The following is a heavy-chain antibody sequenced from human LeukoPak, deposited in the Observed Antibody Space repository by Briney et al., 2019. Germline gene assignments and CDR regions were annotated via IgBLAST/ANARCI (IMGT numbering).Heavy chain of an antibody. V-gene: IGHV3-7*01. CDR2: IKQDGSEE. Sequence: GGSLRLSCAASGFTFSSYWMSWVRQAPGKGLEWVANIKQDGSEEYYVDSVKGRFTISRDNSKNTLYLQMNSLRAEDTAVYYCANGYSGYEGLYDAFDIWGQGTMVTVSS. CDR1: GFTFSSYW. J-gene: IGHJ3*02. CDR3: ANGYSGYEGLYDAFDI. D-gene: IGHD5-12*01.